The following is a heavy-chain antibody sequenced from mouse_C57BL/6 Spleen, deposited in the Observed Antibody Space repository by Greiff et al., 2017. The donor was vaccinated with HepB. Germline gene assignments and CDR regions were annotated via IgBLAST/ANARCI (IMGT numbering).Heavy chain of an antibody. J-gene: IGHJ4*01. CDR3: FTTVVAGDYAMDY. V-gene: IGHV1-64*01. CDR2: IHPNSGST. CDR1: GYTFTSYW. D-gene: IGHD1-1*01. Sequence: QVQLQQPGAELVKPGASVKLSCKASGYTFTSYWMHWVKQRPGQGLEWIGMIHPNSGSTNYNEKFKSKATLTVDKSSSTAYMQLSSLTSEDSAVYYCFTTVVAGDYAMDYWGQGTSVTVSS.